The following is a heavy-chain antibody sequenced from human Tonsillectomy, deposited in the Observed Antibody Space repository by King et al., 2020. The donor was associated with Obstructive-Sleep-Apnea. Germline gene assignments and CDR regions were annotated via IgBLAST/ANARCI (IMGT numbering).Heavy chain of an antibody. D-gene: IGHD3-3*01. V-gene: IGHV1-18*01. CDR3: ARSSGARSDYYQAY. CDR1: GYTFTSYG. CDR2: ISAYNGKT. Sequence: VQLVQSGAEVKKPGASVKVSCKASGYTFTSYGISWVRQAPGQGLEWMGWISAYNGKTNYAQKFQGRVTMTTDTSTTTAYMELGSLRSDDTAVYYCARSSGARSDYYQAYWGQGTLVTVSS. J-gene: IGHJ4*02.